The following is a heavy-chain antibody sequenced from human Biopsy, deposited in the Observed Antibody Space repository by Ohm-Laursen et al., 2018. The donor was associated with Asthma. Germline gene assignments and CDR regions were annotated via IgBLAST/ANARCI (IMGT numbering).Heavy chain of an antibody. CDR1: GGSFSGHY. V-gene: IGHV4-34*01. D-gene: IGHD2-15*01. CDR3: ARGGYCSGGDCYLRRPSYPVSYFDL. J-gene: IGHJ2*01. Sequence: GTLSLTCAVYGGSFSGHYWTWIRQPPGKGLEWIGEIIHSGNTNYNRSLKSRVTMSVDTPKNQFSLKLTSVTVADTAVYYCARGGYCSGGDCYLRRPSYPVSYFDLWGRGTLVTVSS. CDR2: IIHSGNT.